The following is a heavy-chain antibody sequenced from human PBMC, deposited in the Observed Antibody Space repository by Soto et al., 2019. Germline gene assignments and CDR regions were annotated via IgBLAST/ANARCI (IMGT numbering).Heavy chain of an antibody. J-gene: IGHJ4*02. CDR2: IYDSGST. V-gene: IGHV4-59*08. CDR1: GGSISHRY. CDR3: ARRLSGSYGQIDS. D-gene: IGHD1-26*01. Sequence: QVQLQESGPGRVRHSETLYLTCTVSGGSISHRYWSWIRQPPGKGLEWIGYIYDSGSTNYNPSLKSRLTISVDTSKNQFSLRLTSVTAADTAVYFCARRLSGSYGQIDSWGQGTLVTVSS.